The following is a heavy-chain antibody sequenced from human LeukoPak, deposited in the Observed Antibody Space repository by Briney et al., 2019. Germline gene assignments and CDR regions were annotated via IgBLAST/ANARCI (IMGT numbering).Heavy chain of an antibody. CDR2: ISGSGGST. D-gene: IGHD3-16*02. J-gene: IGHJ4*02. Sequence: TGGSLRLSCAASGFTFSSYAMSWVRQAPGKGLEWVSAISGSGGSTYYADSVKGRFTISRDNSKNTLYLQMNSLRAEDTAVYYCAKVFDYDYVWGSYRYGPFDYWGQGTLVTVSS. CDR3: AKVFDYDYVWGSYRYGPFDY. V-gene: IGHV3-23*01. CDR1: GFTFSSYA.